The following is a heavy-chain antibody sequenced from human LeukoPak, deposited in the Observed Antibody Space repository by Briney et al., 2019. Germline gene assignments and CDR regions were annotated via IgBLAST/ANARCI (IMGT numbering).Heavy chain of an antibody. Sequence: GGSLRLSCAASGFSLSSYGMHWVRQAPGKGLEYVSGLSSDGGSTYYATPAKGRFIISRDNSKNMLYLQVGSLRAEDMAVYYCAREQNYYYYMDVWGKGTTVTVSS. V-gene: IGHV3-64*01. CDR3: AREQNYYYYMDV. J-gene: IGHJ6*03. CDR2: LSSDGGST. CDR1: GFSLSSYG.